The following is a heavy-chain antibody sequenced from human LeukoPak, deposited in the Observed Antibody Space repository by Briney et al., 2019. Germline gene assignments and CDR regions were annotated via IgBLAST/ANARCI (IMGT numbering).Heavy chain of an antibody. J-gene: IGHJ5*02. CDR2: ITSISDYL. CDR1: GFTFSSYS. CDR3: AREFKSGYGMWA. V-gene: IGHV3-21*01. D-gene: IGHD5-18*01. Sequence: KPRGSLRLSCTASGFTFSSYSMNWVREAPGKGVETFSSITSISDYLYYAHSVKRRFTISRDNSENSLPLQMNSLRADDTAVYYCAREFKSGYGMWAWGQGTLVTVSS.